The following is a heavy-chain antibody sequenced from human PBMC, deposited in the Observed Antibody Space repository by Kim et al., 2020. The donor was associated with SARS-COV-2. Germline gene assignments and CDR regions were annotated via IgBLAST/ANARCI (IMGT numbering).Heavy chain of an antibody. D-gene: IGHD3-3*01. Sequence: PSLKGRVTISVDTSKNQFSLKLSSVTAADTAVYYCARERSGFLEWLPVDWGQGTLVTVSS. CDR3: ARERSGFLEWLPVD. V-gene: IGHV4-59*01. J-gene: IGHJ4*02.